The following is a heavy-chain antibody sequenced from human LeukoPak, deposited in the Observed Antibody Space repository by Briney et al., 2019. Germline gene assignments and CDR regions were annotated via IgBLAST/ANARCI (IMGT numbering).Heavy chain of an antibody. CDR2: ISWNSGSI. V-gene: IGHV3-9*01. D-gene: IGHD1-26*01. J-gene: IGHJ4*02. CDR3: AKAVGYSGSREYYFDF. Sequence: GGSLRLSCAASGVTFDDYAMHWVRHAPGKGLEWVSGISWNSGSIGYADSVKGRFTISRDNAKNSLYLQMNSLRAEDTALYYCAKAVGYSGSREYYFDFWGQGTLVTVSS. CDR1: GVTFDDYA.